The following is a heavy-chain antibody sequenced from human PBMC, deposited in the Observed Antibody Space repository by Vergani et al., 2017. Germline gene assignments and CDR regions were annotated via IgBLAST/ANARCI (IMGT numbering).Heavy chain of an antibody. CDR3: ARLNFGGIADTYLSTDI. CDR2: ISSSSSYT. J-gene: IGHJ3*02. D-gene: IGHD3-16*01. CDR1: GFTFSDYY. V-gene: IGHV3-11*05. Sequence: QVQLVESGGGLVKPGGSLRLSCAASGFTFSDYYMSWIRQAPGKGLEWVSYISSSSSYTNYADSVKGRFTISRDNAKNSLYLQMNSLRAEDTAVYYCARLNFGGIADTYLSTDIWGQGTMVTVSS.